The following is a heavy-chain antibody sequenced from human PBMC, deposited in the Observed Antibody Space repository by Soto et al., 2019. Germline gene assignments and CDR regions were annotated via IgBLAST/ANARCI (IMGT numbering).Heavy chain of an antibody. V-gene: IGHV4-31*03. CDR1: GGSISSGGYY. Sequence: SETLSLTCTVSGGSISSGGYYWSWIRQHPGKGLEWIGYIYYSGSTYYNPSLKSRVTISVDTSKNQFSLKLSSVTAADTAVYYCARDKSQASWFDPWGQGTLVTVSS. CDR2: IYYSGST. CDR3: ARDKSQASWFDP. J-gene: IGHJ5*02.